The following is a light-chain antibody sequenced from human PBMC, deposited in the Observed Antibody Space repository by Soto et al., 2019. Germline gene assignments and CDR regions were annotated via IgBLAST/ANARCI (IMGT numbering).Light chain of an antibody. J-gene: IGKJ1*01. CDR1: QNINSW. CDR2: DAS. V-gene: IGKV1-5*01. Sequence: DIPMTQSPYTLSASVGDRVTITCRASQNINSWLAWYQQKPGKAPNLLIYDASTLESGVPSRFSGSGSGTEFTLTISSLQPEDFATYYCQQFHSFSRTFGQGTKVEVK. CDR3: QQFHSFSRT.